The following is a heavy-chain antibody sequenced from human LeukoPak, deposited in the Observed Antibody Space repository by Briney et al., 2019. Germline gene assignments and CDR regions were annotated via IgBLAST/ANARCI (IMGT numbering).Heavy chain of an antibody. Sequence: ASVKVSCKASGYTFTGYYMHWVRQAPGQGLEWMGWINPNSGGTNYAQKFQGRVTMTRDTSISTAYMELSRLRSDDTAVYYCARDRENGDNFDYWGQGTLVTVSS. CDR3: ARDRENGDNFDY. CDR2: INPNSGGT. J-gene: IGHJ4*02. V-gene: IGHV1-2*02. CDR1: GYTFTGYY. D-gene: IGHD7-27*01.